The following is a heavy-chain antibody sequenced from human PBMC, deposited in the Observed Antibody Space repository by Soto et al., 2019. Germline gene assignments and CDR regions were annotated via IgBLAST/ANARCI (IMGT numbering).Heavy chain of an antibody. D-gene: IGHD7-27*01. CDR2: IFSNDEK. Sequence: QVTLKESGPVLVKPTETLTLTCTVSGFSLSNARMGVSWIRQPPGKALEWLAHIFSNDEKSYSTSLKSRLTISKDTSKSQVVLTMTNMDPVDTATYYCARMIERASGVDYWGQGTLVTVSS. V-gene: IGHV2-26*01. CDR3: ARMIERASGVDY. J-gene: IGHJ4*02. CDR1: GFSLSNARMG.